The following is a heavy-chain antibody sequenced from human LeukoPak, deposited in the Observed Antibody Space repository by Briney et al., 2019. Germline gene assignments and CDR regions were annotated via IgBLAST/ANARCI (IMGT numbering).Heavy chain of an antibody. V-gene: IGHV1-2*02. D-gene: IGHD3-10*01. J-gene: IGHJ4*02. CDR2: INPHSGGT. CDR3: ARADYYGSGSYSQPFDY. Sequence: ASVKVSCKASGYTFTRYYMHWVRRAPGQGLGWMGWINPHSGGTNYAQKFQGRVTMTRDTFISTAYMELSRLRSDDTAVYYCARADYYGSGSYSQPFDYWGQGTLVTVSS. CDR1: GYTFTRYY.